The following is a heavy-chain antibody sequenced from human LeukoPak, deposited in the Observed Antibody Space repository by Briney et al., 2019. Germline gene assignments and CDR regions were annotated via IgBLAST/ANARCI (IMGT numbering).Heavy chain of an antibody. V-gene: IGHV3-23*01. D-gene: IGHD1-26*01. Sequence: GGSLRLSCAASGFTFSSYAMSWVRQAPGKGLEWVSAISGSGRSTYYADSVKGRFTISRDNSKNTLYLQMNSLRAEDTDVYYCAKDPWVEVGATDYFDYWGQGTLVTVSS. CDR3: AKDPWVEVGATDYFDY. CDR2: ISGSGRST. J-gene: IGHJ4*02. CDR1: GFTFSSYA.